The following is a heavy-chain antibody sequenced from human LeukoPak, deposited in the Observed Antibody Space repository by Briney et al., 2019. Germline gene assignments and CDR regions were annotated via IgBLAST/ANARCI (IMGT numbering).Heavy chain of an antibody. V-gene: IGHV4-34*01. J-gene: IGHJ4*02. CDR2: INHSGST. CDR1: GGSFSGYY. CDR3: ARYDSSGYYRY. Sequence: PSETLSLTCAVYGGSFSGYYWSWIRQPPGKGLEWIGEINHSGSTNYNPSLKSRVTISVDTSKNQFSLKLSSVTAADTAVYYRARYDSSGYYRYWGQGTLVTVSS. D-gene: IGHD3-22*01.